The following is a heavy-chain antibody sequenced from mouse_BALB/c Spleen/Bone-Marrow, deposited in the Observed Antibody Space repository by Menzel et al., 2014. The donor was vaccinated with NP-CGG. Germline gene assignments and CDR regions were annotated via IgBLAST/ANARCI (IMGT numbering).Heavy chain of an antibody. CDR1: GYTFTSYW. D-gene: IGHD2-4*01. Sequence: VQLQQSGAELAKPGASVKLSCKASGYTFTSYWMQWVKQRPGQGLEWIGAIYPGDGDTRYTQKFKGKATLTADKSSSTAYMQLSSLASEDSAVYYCASYYDYDGRGYWGQSTTLTVSS. CDR2: IYPGDGDT. V-gene: IGHV1-87*01. J-gene: IGHJ2*01. CDR3: ASYYDYDGRGY.